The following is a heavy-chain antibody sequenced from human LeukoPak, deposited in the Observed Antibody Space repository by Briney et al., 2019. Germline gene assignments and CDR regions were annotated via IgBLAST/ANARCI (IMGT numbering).Heavy chain of an antibody. CDR1: GFTFSSYS. CDR2: ISSSGSTI. Sequence: GGSLRLSCAASGFTFSSYSMNWVRQAPGKGLEWVSYISSSGSTIYYADSVKGRFTISRDNAKNSLYLQMNSLRAEDTAVYYCARDERGYSYGNYFDYWGQGTLITVSS. V-gene: IGHV3-48*04. CDR3: ARDERGYSYGNYFDY. J-gene: IGHJ4*02. D-gene: IGHD5-18*01.